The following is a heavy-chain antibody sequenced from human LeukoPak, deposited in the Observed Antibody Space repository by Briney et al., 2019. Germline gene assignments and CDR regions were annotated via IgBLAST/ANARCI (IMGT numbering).Heavy chain of an antibody. CDR1: GGSISSGGYS. V-gene: IGHV4-30-2*01. CDR3: ARVADYYDSSGYYYVRAFDI. Sequence: SQTLSFTCAVSGGSISSGGYSWSWIRQPPGKGLEWIGYIYHSGSTYYNPSLKSRVTISVDRSKNQFSLKLSSVTAADTAVYYCARVADYYDSSGYYYVRAFDIWGQGTMVTVSS. CDR2: IYHSGST. D-gene: IGHD3-22*01. J-gene: IGHJ3*02.